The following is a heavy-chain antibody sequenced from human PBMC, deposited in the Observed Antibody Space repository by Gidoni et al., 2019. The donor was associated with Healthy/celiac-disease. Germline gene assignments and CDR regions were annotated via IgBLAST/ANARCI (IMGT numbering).Heavy chain of an antibody. CDR1: GGSFSGYY. J-gene: IGHJ4*01. V-gene: IGHV4-34*01. Sequence: QVQLQQWGAGLLMPSETLSPTSAVYGGSFSGYYWSWIRQPPGKGLEWMGEINQRGRTNYNPPLKSRVTISVDTSKNQFSLKLSSVTAADTAVYYCALEEKGRTFDYWGQGTLVTVSS. CDR2: INQRGRT. CDR3: ALEEKGRTFDY.